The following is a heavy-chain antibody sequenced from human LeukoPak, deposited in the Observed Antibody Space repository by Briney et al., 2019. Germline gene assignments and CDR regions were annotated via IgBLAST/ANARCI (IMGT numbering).Heavy chain of an antibody. Sequence: SETLSLTCTVSGGSISNNYWSWIRQPPGKGLEWIGYIYYSGMTNYNPSLESRVTISLDTSKNQFSLNLRSVTAADTAVCYCAKYTSSGWNWFDPWGQGTLVTVSS. CDR3: AKYTSSGWNWFDP. V-gene: IGHV4-59*01. D-gene: IGHD3-22*01. J-gene: IGHJ5*02. CDR2: IYYSGMT. CDR1: GGSISNNY.